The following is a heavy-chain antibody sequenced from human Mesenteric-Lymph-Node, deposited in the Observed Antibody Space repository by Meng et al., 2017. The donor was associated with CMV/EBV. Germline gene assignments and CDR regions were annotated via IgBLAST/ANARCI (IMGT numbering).Heavy chain of an antibody. Sequence: GESLKISCAASGFTFSSYAMSWVRQAPGKGLEWVSVIYSGGSSTYYADSVKGRFTISRDNSKNTLYLQMNSLRAEDTAAYYCAKDTGFMVRGVTEFDYWGQGTLVTVPQ. V-gene: IGHV3-23*03. CDR2: IYSGGSST. CDR1: GFTFSSYA. CDR3: AKDTGFMVRGVTEFDY. D-gene: IGHD3-10*01. J-gene: IGHJ4*02.